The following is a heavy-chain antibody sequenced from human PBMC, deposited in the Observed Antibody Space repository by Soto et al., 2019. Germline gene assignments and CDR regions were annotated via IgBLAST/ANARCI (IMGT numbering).Heavy chain of an antibody. V-gene: IGHV4-59*12. CDR3: ARDSASSGVFT. Sequence: PSETLSLTCTVSGGSISNYYWIWIRQPPGKGLEWIGYIFYTGSTNYNPSLQSRVTISVDTSKNQFSLKLGSVTAADTAMYYCARDSASSGVFTWGQGTMVTVSS. CDR1: GGSISNYY. CDR2: IFYTGST. D-gene: IGHD6-19*01. J-gene: IGHJ3*01.